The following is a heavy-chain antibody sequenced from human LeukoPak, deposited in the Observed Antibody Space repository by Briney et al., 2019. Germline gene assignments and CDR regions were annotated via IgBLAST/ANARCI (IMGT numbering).Heavy chain of an antibody. CDR2: ISLSASTI. Sequence: GGSLRLSCAASGFTFSNYEMNWVRQAPGKGLEWVSYISLSASTISFAISVKCRFTISRDNAKNSVYVQMNSLRAEDRAVYYCARLGYCSSSSCHGEYYFDYWRQETRVSVFS. J-gene: IGHJ4*02. CDR3: ARLGYCSSSSCHGEYYFDY. CDR1: GFTFSNYE. D-gene: IGHD2-2*01. V-gene: IGHV3-48*03.